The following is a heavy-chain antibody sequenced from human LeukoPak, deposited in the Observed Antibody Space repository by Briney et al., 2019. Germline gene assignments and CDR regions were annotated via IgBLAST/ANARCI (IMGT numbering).Heavy chain of an antibody. CDR2: IKSKTDGGTT. CDR3: STTYYYDSSEGY. Sequence: GGSLRLSCAASGFTFSNAWMNWVRQAPGKGLEWVGRIKSKTDGGTTDYAAPVKGRFTISRDDSKNTLYLQINSLKTEDTAVYYCSTTYYYDSSEGYWGQGTLVTVSS. V-gene: IGHV3-15*07. CDR1: GFTFSNAW. J-gene: IGHJ4*02. D-gene: IGHD3-22*01.